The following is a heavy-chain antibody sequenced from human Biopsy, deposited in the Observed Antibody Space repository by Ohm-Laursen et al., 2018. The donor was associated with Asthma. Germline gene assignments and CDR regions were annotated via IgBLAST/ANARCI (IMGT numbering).Heavy chain of an antibody. Sequence: SVKVSCKASGGTFSNYAISWVRQAPGQGLEWMGGIIPMFGTTNYAQKFQGRVTITADESTSTAYMELSSLRSDDTALYFCARAVDYSHYYGIDVWGQGTTVTVS. CDR2: IIPMFGTT. D-gene: IGHD3-10*01. CDR3: ARAVDYSHYYGIDV. CDR1: GGTFSNYA. J-gene: IGHJ6*02. V-gene: IGHV1-69*13.